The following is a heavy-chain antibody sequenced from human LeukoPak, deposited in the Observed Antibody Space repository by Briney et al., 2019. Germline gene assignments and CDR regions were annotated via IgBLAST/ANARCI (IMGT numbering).Heavy chain of an antibody. J-gene: IGHJ6*03. CDR1: GGSISSYY. V-gene: IGHV4-59*01. Sequence: PSETLSLTCTVSGGSISSYYWSWIRQPPGKGLEWIGYIYYSGSTNYNPSLKSRVTMSADTSKNQFSLKLSSVTAADTAVYYCARVPRSYYYCYYMDVWGKGTTVTVSS. CDR3: ARVPRSYYYCYYMDV. CDR2: IYYSGST.